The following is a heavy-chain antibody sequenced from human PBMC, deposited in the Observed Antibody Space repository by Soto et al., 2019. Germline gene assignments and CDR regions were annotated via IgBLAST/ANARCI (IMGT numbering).Heavy chain of an antibody. CDR3: ARDQAAWSANYPFCDY. V-gene: IGHV1-18*01. D-gene: IGHD3-3*01. CDR1: GYTFISYG. Sequence: ASVKVSCKASGYTFISYGISWVRQAPGQGLEWMGWISAYNGYTNYAQNLQGRVTMTTDTSTSTAYMELRSLRSDDTALYYCARDQAAWSANYPFCDYWGQGTLVTVSS. J-gene: IGHJ4*02. CDR2: ISAYNGYT.